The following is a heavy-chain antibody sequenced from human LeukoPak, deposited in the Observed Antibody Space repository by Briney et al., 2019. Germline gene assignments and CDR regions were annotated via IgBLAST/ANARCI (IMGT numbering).Heavy chain of an antibody. CDR2: IYTSGST. CDR3: VSSMVRGAIVY. CDR1: GGSISSGSYY. V-gene: IGHV4-61*02. D-gene: IGHD3-10*01. Sequence: PSETLSLTCTVSGGSISSGSYYWSWIRQPAGKGLEWIGRIYTSGSTNYNPSLKSRVTISVDTSKNQFSLKPSSVTAADTAVYYCVSSMVRGAIVYWGQGTLVTVSS. J-gene: IGHJ4*02.